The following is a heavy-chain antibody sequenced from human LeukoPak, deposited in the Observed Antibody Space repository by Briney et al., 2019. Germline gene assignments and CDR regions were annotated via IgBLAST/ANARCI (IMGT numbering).Heavy chain of an antibody. D-gene: IGHD3-10*01. J-gene: IGHJ3*02. V-gene: IGHV3-48*01. CDR3: ASIWFGELDDAFDI. CDR1: GFTFSSYE. CDR2: VSSSSSTI. Sequence: GGSLRLSCAASGFTFSSYEMNWVRQAPGKGLEWVSYVSSSSSTIYYADSVKGRFTISRDNAKNSLYLQMNSLRAEDTAVYYCASIWFGELDDAFDIWGQGTMVTVSS.